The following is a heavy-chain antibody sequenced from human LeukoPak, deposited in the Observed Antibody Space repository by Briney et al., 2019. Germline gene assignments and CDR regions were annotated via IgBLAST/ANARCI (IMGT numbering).Heavy chain of an antibody. D-gene: IGHD3/OR15-3a*01. CDR2: IFYRGST. CDR3: ARSHSVWTSFDY. CDR1: GASISSYY. V-gene: IGHV4-59*01. J-gene: IGHJ4*02. Sequence: SETLSLTCTVSGASISSYYWSWIRQPPGEGLEWIGHIFYRGSTNYNPSLKSRVTISVDTSKNQFSLKLSSVTAADTAVYYCARSHSVWTSFDYWGQGTLVTVSS.